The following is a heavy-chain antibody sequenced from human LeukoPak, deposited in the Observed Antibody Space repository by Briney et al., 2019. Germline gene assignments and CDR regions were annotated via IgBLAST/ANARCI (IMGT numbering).Heavy chain of an antibody. CDR1: GFTFDPYS. J-gene: IGHJ5*02. V-gene: IGHV3-30*04. CDR3: ARDPSFSRGFNFVLSS. CDR2: ISHDGRRK. Sequence: GGSLRLSCAASGFTFDPYSFHWVRQAPGGGLDWVASISHDGRRKYYGDAVKGRFTISRDDSKNTLSLQMSSLRTEDSSVYYCARDPSFSRGFNFVLSSWGQGTLVTVSS. D-gene: IGHD5-12*01.